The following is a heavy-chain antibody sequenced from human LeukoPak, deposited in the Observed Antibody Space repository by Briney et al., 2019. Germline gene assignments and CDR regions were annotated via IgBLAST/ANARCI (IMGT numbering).Heavy chain of an antibody. D-gene: IGHD3-10*01. V-gene: IGHV4-59*08. CDR2: IYYSGST. CDR1: GGSISSYC. Sequence: PSETLSLTCTVSGGSISSYCWSWIRQPPGKGLEWIGYIYYSGSTNYNPSLKSRVTISVDTSKNQFSLKLSSVTAADTAVYYCARLAYYGSGSLSPGGHTDYWGQGTLVTVSS. CDR3: ARLAYYGSGSLSPGGHTDY. J-gene: IGHJ4*02.